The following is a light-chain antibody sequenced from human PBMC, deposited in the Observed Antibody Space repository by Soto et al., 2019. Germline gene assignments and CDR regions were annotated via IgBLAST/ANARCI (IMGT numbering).Light chain of an antibody. V-gene: IGLV2-18*01. CDR1: SSDVGSYNR. Sequence: QSALTQPPSVSGSPGQSVTISCTGTSSDVGSYNRVSWCQQPPGTGPKLMIYEVSHRPSGVPDRFSGSKSGNTASLTISGLQAEDEADYYCSLYTSSSTYVFGTGTKATVL. CDR2: EVS. J-gene: IGLJ1*01. CDR3: SLYTSSSTYV.